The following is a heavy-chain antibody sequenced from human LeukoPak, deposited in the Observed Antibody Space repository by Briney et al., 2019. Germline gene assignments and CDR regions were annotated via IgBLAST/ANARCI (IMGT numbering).Heavy chain of an antibody. CDR2: IFPSGGEI. Sequence: PGGSLRLSCVASGFTFSTFAMIWVRQPPGKGLEWVSSIFPSGGEIHYADSVKGRFSISRDNSKNTLYLQVNSLRADDTAVYYCANSGLNRFEYWGQGALVTVSS. D-gene: IGHD2-15*01. CDR3: ANSGLNRFEY. CDR1: GFTFSTFA. V-gene: IGHV3-23*01. J-gene: IGHJ4*02.